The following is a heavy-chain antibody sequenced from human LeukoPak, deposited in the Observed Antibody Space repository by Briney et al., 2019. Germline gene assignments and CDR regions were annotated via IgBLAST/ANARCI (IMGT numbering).Heavy chain of an antibody. CDR3: ARDPGVGTY. Sequence: SETLSLTCTVSGGSISSSSYYWGWIRQPPGKGLEWIGSIYYSGSTYYNPSLKSRVTISVDTSKNQFSLKLSSVTAADTAVYYCARDPGVGTYWGKGTLVTVSS. CDR2: IYYSGST. CDR1: GGSISSSSYY. J-gene: IGHJ4*02. D-gene: IGHD1-26*01. V-gene: IGHV4-39*07.